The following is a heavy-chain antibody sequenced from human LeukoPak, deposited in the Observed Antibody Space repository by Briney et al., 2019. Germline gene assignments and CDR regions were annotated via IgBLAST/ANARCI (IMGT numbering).Heavy chain of an antibody. CDR1: GGSISSSSYY. D-gene: IGHD1-1*01. Sequence: SETLSLTCTVSGGSISSSSYYWGWIRQPPGKGLEWIGSIYYSGSTYYNPSLKSRVTISVDTSKNQFSLKLSSVTAADTAVYYCTRDNPGMTSTDTWGQGILVTVSS. CDR2: IYYSGST. V-gene: IGHV4-39*07. J-gene: IGHJ4*02. CDR3: TRDNPGMTSTDT.